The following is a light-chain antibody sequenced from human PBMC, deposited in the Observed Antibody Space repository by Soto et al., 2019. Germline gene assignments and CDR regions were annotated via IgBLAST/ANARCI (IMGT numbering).Light chain of an antibody. CDR1: RREGGGYNY. CDR2: EVS. Sequence: SLLTQPPPAAGAPGPSVTLSCTGNRREGGGYNYVSWYQQHPGKAPKLMIYEVSKRPSGVPDRFSGSKSGNTASLTVSGLQAEDEADYYCGTWVSSLSAVVFGGGTQLTVL. V-gene: IGLV2-8*01. J-gene: IGLJ2*01. CDR3: GTWVSSLSAVV.